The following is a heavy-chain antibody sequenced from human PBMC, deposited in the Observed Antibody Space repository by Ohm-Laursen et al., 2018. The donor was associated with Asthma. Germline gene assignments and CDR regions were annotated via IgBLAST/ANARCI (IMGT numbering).Heavy chain of an antibody. V-gene: IGHV1-46*01. J-gene: IGHJ4*02. D-gene: IGHD2-2*01. CDR2: INPSGGST. Sequence: ASVKVSCKASGYTFTSYYMHWVRQAPGQGLEWMGIINPSGGSTSYAQKFQGRVTMTTDTSTSTAYMELRSLRSDDTAVYYCARDPPPSCSNSINCYFIDYWGQGTLVTVSS. CDR1: GYTFTSYY. CDR3: ARDPPPSCSNSINCYFIDY.